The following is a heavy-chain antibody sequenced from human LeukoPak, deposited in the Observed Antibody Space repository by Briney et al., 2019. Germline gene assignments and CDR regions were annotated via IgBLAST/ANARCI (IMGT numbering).Heavy chain of an antibody. D-gene: IGHD3-3*01. Sequence: GGSLRLSCAASGFTFSSYAMSWVRQAPGKGLEWVSAISGSGGSTYYADSVKGRITISRDNSKNTLYLQMNSLRAEDTAVYYCAKDSRLDYYDFWSGYSAFDYWGQGTLVTVSS. J-gene: IGHJ4*02. V-gene: IGHV3-23*01. CDR2: ISGSGGST. CDR1: GFTFSSYA. CDR3: AKDSRLDYYDFWSGYSAFDY.